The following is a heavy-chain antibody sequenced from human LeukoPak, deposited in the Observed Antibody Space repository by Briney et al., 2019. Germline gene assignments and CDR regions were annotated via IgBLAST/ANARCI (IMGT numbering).Heavy chain of an antibody. V-gene: IGHV4-59*01. CDR1: GGSISSYY. CDR3: ARVLHGSGRAFDY. Sequence: SETLSLTCTVSGGSISSYYWSWIRQPPGKGLEWIGHIYYSGSTNYNPSLKSRVTISVDTSKNQFSLKLSSVTAADTAVYYCARVLHGSGRAFDYWGQGTLVTVSS. CDR2: IYYSGST. J-gene: IGHJ4*02. D-gene: IGHD3-10*01.